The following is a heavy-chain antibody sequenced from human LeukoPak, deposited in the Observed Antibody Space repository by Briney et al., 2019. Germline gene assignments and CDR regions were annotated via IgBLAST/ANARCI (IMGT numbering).Heavy chain of an antibody. Sequence: SETLSLTCTVSGGSISSYYWSWIRQPPGKGLEWIGYIYYSGSTNYNPSLKSRVTISVDTSKNQFSLKLSSVTAADTAVYYCARVTGDLYFDYWGQGTLVTVSS. V-gene: IGHV4-59*01. D-gene: IGHD7-27*01. CDR2: IYYSGST. CDR3: ARVTGDLYFDY. CDR1: GGSISSYY. J-gene: IGHJ4*02.